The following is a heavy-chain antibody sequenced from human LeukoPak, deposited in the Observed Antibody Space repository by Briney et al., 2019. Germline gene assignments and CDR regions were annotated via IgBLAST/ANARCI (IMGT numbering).Heavy chain of an antibody. J-gene: IGHJ4*02. CDR3: ASSITMVRGVDY. V-gene: IGHV3-23*01. D-gene: IGHD3-10*01. Sequence: GGSLRLSCAASGFTFSSYAMSWVRQAPGKGLEWVSAISGSGGSTYYADSVKGRFTISRDNSKNTLHLQMNSLRAEDTAVYYCASSITMVRGVDYWGQGTLVTVSS. CDR2: ISGSGGST. CDR1: GFTFSSYA.